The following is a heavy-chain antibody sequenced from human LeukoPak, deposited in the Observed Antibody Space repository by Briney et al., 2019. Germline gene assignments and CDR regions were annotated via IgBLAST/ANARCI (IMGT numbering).Heavy chain of an antibody. J-gene: IGHJ4*02. CDR2: ISSSSSYI. CDR3: AKDPNYYDSSGYPYYFDY. D-gene: IGHD3-22*01. Sequence: PGGSLRLSCAASGFTFSSYSMNWVRQAPGKGLEWVSSISSSSSYIYYADSVKGRFTISRDNAKNSLYLQMNSLRAEDTAVYYCAKDPNYYDSSGYPYYFDYWGQGTLVTVSS. CDR1: GFTFSSYS. V-gene: IGHV3-21*04.